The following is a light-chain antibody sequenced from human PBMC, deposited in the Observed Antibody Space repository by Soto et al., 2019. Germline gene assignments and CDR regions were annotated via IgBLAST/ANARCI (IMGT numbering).Light chain of an antibody. CDR1: QGISSY. J-gene: IGKJ2*01. CDR2: AAS. Sequence: IQLTQSPSSLSASVGDRVTITCRASQGISSYLAWYQQKPGKAPKLLIYAASTSQSGVPSRFSGSGSGTDFTLTISSLQPEDFATYYCQQLNSYLYTFGQGTKLEIK. V-gene: IGKV1-9*01. CDR3: QQLNSYLYT.